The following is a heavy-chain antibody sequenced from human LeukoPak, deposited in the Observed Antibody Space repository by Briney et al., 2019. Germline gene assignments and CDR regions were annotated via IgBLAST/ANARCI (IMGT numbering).Heavy chain of an antibody. Sequence: PGGSPRLSCGASGFIFSSDGMHWVRQAPGKGPEWVAFIQLDGGRTEYADSVKGRFTVSRDNANNILYLQMTTLRDEDSAVYYCARASSGSHGDYWGQGTLVTVSS. CDR3: ARASSGSHGDY. CDR2: IQLDGGRT. V-gene: IGHV3-30*02. CDR1: GFIFSSDG. D-gene: IGHD1-26*01. J-gene: IGHJ4*02.